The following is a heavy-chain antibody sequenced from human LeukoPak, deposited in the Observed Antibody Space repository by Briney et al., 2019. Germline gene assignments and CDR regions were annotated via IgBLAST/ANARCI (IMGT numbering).Heavy chain of an antibody. V-gene: IGHV1-2*02. J-gene: IGHJ4*02. CDR1: GYTFTVYF. CDR3: ARESVSSSVFFDY. CDR2: INPNSGGT. D-gene: IGHD6-19*01. Sequence: ASVKVSCKASGYTFTVYFMHWVRQAPGQGLEWMGWINPNSGGTNYAQKFQGRVTMTRDTSISTAYMELSSLRSEDTAVYYCARESVSSSVFFDYWGQGTLVTVSS.